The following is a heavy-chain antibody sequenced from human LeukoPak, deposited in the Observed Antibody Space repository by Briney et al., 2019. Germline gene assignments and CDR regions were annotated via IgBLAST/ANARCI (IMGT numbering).Heavy chain of an antibody. CDR3: ATDSGSYLGPTPFDY. D-gene: IGHD1-26*01. CDR2: ISYDGSTK. Sequence: GGSLRLSCTASGFTFSTYGMHWVRQAPGKGLEWVTLISYDGSTKYYSDSVKGRFTLSRDNSKNTLYLQMNSLRAEDTAVYYCATDSGSYLGPTPFDYWGQGTLVTVSS. J-gene: IGHJ4*02. CDR1: GFTFSTYG. V-gene: IGHV3-30*03.